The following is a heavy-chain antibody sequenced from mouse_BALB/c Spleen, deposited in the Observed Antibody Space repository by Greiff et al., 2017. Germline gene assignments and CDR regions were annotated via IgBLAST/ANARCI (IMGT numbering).Heavy chain of an antibody. D-gene: IGHD1-2*01. CDR3: TRSGTTAWYFDV. Sequence: LQQPGSELVRPGASVKLSCKASGYTFTSYWMHWVKQRPGQGLEWIGNIYPGSGSTNYDEKFKSKATLTVDTSSSTAYMQLSSLTSEDSAVYYCTRSGTTAWYFDVWGAGTTVTVSS. CDR2: IYPGSGST. J-gene: IGHJ1*01. CDR1: GYTFTSYW. V-gene: IGHV1S22*01.